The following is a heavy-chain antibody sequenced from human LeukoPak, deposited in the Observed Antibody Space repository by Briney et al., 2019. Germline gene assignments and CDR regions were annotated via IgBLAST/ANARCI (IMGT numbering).Heavy chain of an antibody. D-gene: IGHD6-13*01. Sequence: EASVKVSCKASGYTFTSYGISWVRQAPGQGLEWMGWISAYNGNTNYAQKLQGRVTMTTDTSTSTAYMELRSLRSDDMAVYYCARVKGSSWLRYNWFDPWGQGTLVTVSS. CDR1: GYTFTSYG. V-gene: IGHV1-18*03. CDR3: ARVKGSSWLRYNWFDP. CDR2: ISAYNGNT. J-gene: IGHJ5*02.